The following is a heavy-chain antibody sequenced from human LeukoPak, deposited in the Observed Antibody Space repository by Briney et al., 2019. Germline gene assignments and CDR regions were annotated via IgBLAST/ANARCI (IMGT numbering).Heavy chain of an antibody. V-gene: IGHV1-2*02. CDR1: GYTFTGYY. Sequence: GASVKVSCKASGYTFTGYYMHWVRQAPGQGLEWMGWINPNSGGTNYAQKFQGRVTMTRDTSISTAYMGLRRLRSDDTAVYYCARDIVVVVAAIGGNWFDPWGQGTLVTVSS. CDR3: ARDIVVVVAAIGGNWFDP. CDR2: INPNSGGT. D-gene: IGHD2-15*01. J-gene: IGHJ5*02.